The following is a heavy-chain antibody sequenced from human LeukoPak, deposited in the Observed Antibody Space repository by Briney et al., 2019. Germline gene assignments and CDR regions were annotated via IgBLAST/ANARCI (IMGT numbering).Heavy chain of an antibody. CDR2: IYSGGST. J-gene: IGHJ3*02. D-gene: IGHD5-24*01. V-gene: IGHV3-66*01. CDR3: ARVGDGYNFDAFDI. Sequence: GESLKLSCAASGFTVSSNYMSWVRQAPGKGLEWVSVIYSGGSTYYADSVKGRFTISRDNSKNTLYLQMNSLRAEDTAVYYCARVGDGYNFDAFDIWGQGTMVTVSS. CDR1: GFTVSSNY.